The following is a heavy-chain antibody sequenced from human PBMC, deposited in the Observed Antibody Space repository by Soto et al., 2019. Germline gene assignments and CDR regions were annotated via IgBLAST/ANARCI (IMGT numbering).Heavy chain of an antibody. V-gene: IGHV4-30-2*06. Sequence: QLQLQESGSGLVKPSQTLSLTCAVSGGSINSDGYSWSWIRQSPGKGLQWIGYIHHTGRTYYSPSLYNRVSISIDSSKNQFSLQLTSVTAADTAVYYCASLPMVRGVIGWFDPWGQGTLVTVSS. J-gene: IGHJ5*02. CDR2: IHHTGRT. CDR3: ASLPMVRGVIGWFDP. D-gene: IGHD3-10*01. CDR1: GGSINSDGYS.